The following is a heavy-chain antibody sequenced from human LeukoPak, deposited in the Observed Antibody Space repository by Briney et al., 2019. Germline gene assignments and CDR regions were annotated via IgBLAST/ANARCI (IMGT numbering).Heavy chain of an antibody. CDR3: TRPGAYCGGDCFDGFDI. Sequence: GGSLRLSCAASGFTFSRHSINWVRQASGKGLEWVGRIRSKANSYATAYSASVKGRFTISRDDSKNTAYLQMNSLKTEDTAVYYCTRPGAYCGGDCFDGFDIWGQGTMVTVSS. CDR1: GFTFSRHS. D-gene: IGHD2-21*02. V-gene: IGHV3-73*01. J-gene: IGHJ3*02. CDR2: IRSKANSYAT.